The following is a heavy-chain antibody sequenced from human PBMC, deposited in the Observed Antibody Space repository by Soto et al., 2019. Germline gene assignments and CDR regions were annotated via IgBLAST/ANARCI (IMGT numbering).Heavy chain of an antibody. CDR3: ARGILGYCTGGICYHNWFDP. Sequence: QVQLVESGGGVVQPGRSLRLSCAASGFTVTSYSMHWVRQAPGKGLEWVAVIWYDGNDKYYADSVKGRFTISRDNSKNTLYLQMNSLRAEATAVYSCARGILGYCTGGICYHNWFDPWGQGTLVTVSS. CDR1: GFTVTSYS. CDR2: IWYDGNDK. V-gene: IGHV3-33*01. D-gene: IGHD2-15*01. J-gene: IGHJ5*02.